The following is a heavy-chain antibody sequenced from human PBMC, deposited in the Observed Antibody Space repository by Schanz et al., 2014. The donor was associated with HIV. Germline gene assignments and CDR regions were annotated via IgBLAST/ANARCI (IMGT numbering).Heavy chain of an antibody. V-gene: IGHV3-33*01. D-gene: IGHD3-10*01. J-gene: IGHJ4*02. CDR1: GITFRTYV. CDR2: IWVDGSNK. CDR3: VRGLLFQGCFDS. Sequence: QVQLVESGGGVGPPGRSLRLSWAASGITFRTYVMHWVPQAPGKGLGGEEIIWVDGSNKYYADSVRGRFTISRDNSKNTLYLQMNSLRAEDTAVYYCVRGLLFQGCFDSWGQGALVTVSS.